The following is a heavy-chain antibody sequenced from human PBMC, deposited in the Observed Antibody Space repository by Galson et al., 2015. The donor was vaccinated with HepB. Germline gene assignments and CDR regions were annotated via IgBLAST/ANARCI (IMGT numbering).Heavy chain of an antibody. J-gene: IGHJ4*02. CDR1: GSTFSSYS. D-gene: IGHD2-2*01. CDR3: ARLSTTSCDY. Sequence: SLRLSCAASGSTFSSYSMNWVRQAPGKGLEWVSFISSGSSSIYYADSVKGRFTISRDNAKNSLYLQMNSLRAEDMGVYYCARLSTTSCDYWGQGTLVTVSS. CDR2: ISSGSSSI. V-gene: IGHV3-21*01.